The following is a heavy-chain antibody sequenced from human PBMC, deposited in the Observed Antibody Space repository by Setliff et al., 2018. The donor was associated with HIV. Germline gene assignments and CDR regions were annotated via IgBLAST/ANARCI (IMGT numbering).Heavy chain of an antibody. J-gene: IGHJ4*02. CDR2: THYRSRWYS. CDR3: ARAGTRMAATGYYFDH. V-gene: IGHV6-1*01. D-gene: IGHD6-13*01. Sequence: SQTLSLTCAISGDNVSSDRTAWNWIRQSPSRGLEWLGRTHYRSRWYSDYATFVKSRITINPDTSKNQFSLQLNSVTPEDTAVYFCARAGTRMAATGYYFDHWGQGTLVTVSS. CDR1: GDNVSSDRTA.